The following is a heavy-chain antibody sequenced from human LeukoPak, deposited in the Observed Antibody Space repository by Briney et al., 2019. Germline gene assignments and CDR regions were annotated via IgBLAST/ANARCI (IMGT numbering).Heavy chain of an antibody. V-gene: IGHV3-48*03. CDR1: GFTFSSYE. CDR2: ISSSGSTI. J-gene: IGHJ6*03. CDR3: ARYVRKLYGVGGDYYFYMDV. D-gene: IGHD3-16*01. Sequence: GGSLRLSCAASGFTFSSYEMNWVRQAPGKGLEWVSYISSSGSTIYYADSVKGRFTISRDNVKNSLYLQMNSLRAEDTALYYCARYVRKLYGVGGDYYFYMDVWGKGTTVTVSS.